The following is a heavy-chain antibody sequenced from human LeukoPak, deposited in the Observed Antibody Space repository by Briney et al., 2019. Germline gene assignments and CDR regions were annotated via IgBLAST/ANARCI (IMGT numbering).Heavy chain of an antibody. CDR2: ISAYNGNT. D-gene: IGHD3-10*01. CDR3: ARVRHGYYGSGSRGIWFDP. J-gene: IGHJ5*02. V-gene: IGHV1-18*01. CDR1: GYTFTSYG. Sequence: GASVKVSCKASGYTFTSYGISWVRQAPGQGLEWMGWISAYNGNTNYAQKLQGRVTMTTDTSTSTAYMELRSLRSDDTAVYYCARVRHGYYGSGSRGIWFDPWGQGTLVTVSS.